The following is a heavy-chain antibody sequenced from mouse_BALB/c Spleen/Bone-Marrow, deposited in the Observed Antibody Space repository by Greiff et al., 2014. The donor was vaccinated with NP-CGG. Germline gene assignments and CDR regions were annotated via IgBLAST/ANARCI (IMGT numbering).Heavy chain of an antibody. J-gene: IGHJ1*01. D-gene: IGHD2-3*01. Sequence: LQESGPELVKPGASVRISCKASSYTFTSYYIHWVKQRPGQGLEWIGWIYPGNVNTKYNEKFKGKATLTADKSSSTAYMQLSSLTSEDSAVYFCASYDGSYFDVWGAGTTVTVSS. CDR1: SYTFTSYY. CDR2: IYPGNVNT. V-gene: IGHV1S56*01. CDR3: ASYDGSYFDV.